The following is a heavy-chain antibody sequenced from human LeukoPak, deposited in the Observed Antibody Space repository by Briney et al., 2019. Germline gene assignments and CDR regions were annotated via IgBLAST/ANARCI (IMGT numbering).Heavy chain of an antibody. J-gene: IGHJ5*02. CDR1: GGTFSSYA. CDR3: ARIYGDYGNWFDP. D-gene: IGHD4-17*01. CDR2: IIPIFGTA. Sequence: ASVKVSCKASGGTFSSYAISWVRQAPGQGLEWMGGIIPIFGTANYAQKFQGRVTITTDESASTAYMELSSLRSEDTAVYYCARIYGDYGNWFDPWGQGTLVTVSS. V-gene: IGHV1-69*05.